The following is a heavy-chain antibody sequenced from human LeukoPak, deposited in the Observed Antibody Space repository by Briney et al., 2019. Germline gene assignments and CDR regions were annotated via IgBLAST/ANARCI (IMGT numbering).Heavy chain of an antibody. CDR2: ISGSGGST. CDR3: AKDRGQQLSYYYYYYMDV. J-gene: IGHJ6*03. D-gene: IGHD6-13*01. V-gene: IGHV3-23*01. Sequence: GGSLRLSCAASGFTFSSYGMSWVRQAPGKGLEWVSAISGSGGSTYYADSVKGRFTISRDNSKNTLYLQMNSLRAEDTAVYYCAKDRGQQLSYYYYYYMDVWGKGTTVTISS. CDR1: GFTFSSYG.